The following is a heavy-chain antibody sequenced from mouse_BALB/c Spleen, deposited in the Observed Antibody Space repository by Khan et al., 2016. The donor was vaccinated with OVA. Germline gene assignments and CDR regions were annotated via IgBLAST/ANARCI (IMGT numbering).Heavy chain of an antibody. CDR1: GYTFTSYW. CDR2: IFPGTGTT. J-gene: IGHJ3*01. CDR3: ARGYFGNYECVY. V-gene: IGHV1S132*01. Sequence: QVQLQQSGAELVKPGASVKLSCKTSGYTFTSYWIQWVKQRPGQGLGWIGQIFPGTGTTYYNENFKGKATLTVDTSSSTAYMPLSGLTSEDSAVYDCARGYFGNYECVYWGQGTLVTVSP. D-gene: IGHD2-1*01.